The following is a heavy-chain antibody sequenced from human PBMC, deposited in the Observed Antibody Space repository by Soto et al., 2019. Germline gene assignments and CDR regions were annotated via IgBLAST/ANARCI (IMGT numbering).Heavy chain of an antibody. CDR2: ISGSGGST. J-gene: IGHJ4*02. D-gene: IGHD1-26*01. Sequence: EVQLLESGGGLVQPGGSLRLSCAASGFTFSTYPMSWVRQAPGKGLEWVSDISGSGGSTYYADSVKGRFTISRDNSKNTVYLQTNSLRAEDTAVYYCAKRPLKFSGSYFDYWGQGALVTVSS. CDR1: GFTFSTYP. V-gene: IGHV3-23*01. CDR3: AKRPLKFSGSYFDY.